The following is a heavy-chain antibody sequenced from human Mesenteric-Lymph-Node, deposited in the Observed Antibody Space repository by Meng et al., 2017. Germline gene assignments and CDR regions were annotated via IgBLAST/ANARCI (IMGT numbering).Heavy chain of an antibody. V-gene: IGHV3-11*04. CDR2: ISSSGSTI. Sequence: GESLKISCAASGFTFSDYYMSCIRQAPGKGLEWVSYISSSGSTIYYADSVKGRFTISRDNAKNSLYRQMNSLRAEDTALYYCARAYYYDSSGSIEVVYYYYGMTVWAKGPT. CDR3: ARAYYYDSSGSIEVVYYYYGMTV. J-gene: IGHJ6*04. CDR1: GFTFSDYY. D-gene: IGHD3-22*01.